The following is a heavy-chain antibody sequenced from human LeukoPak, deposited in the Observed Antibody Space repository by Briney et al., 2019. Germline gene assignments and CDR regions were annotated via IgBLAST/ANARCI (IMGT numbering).Heavy chain of an antibody. D-gene: IGHD4-23*01. CDR1: GFTVSSNY. CDR2: IYSGGAT. V-gene: IGHV3-66*01. CDR3: ARGGGRGPYGGNAGY. Sequence: GGSLRLSCAASGFTVSSNYMSWVRQAPGKGLEWVSIIYSGGATFYAESVKDRFTISRDNSNNTLYLQMNSLRAEDTAVYYCARGGGRGPYGGNAGYWGQGTLVTVSS. J-gene: IGHJ4*02.